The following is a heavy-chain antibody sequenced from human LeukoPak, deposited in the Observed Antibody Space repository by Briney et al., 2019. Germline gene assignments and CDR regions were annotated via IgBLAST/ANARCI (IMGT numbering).Heavy chain of an antibody. Sequence: SETLSLTCSVSGGSISSSSYYWGWIRQPPGKGLEWIGTIYYRGSTYYNPSLKSRVTISVDTSKNQFSPRLSSVTAADTAVYYCARDSRVPTAIYYFDFWGQGTLVTVSS. J-gene: IGHJ4*02. V-gene: IGHV4-39*07. CDR2: IYYRGST. CDR3: ARDSRVPTAIYYFDF. CDR1: GGSISSSSYY. D-gene: IGHD2-2*01.